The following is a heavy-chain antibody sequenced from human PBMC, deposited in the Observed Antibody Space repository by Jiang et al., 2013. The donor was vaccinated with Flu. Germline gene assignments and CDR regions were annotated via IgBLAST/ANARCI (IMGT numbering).Heavy chain of an antibody. J-gene: IGHJ6*03. CDR3: ARGVQEYYYDSSGYQNPRGYYYYYYMDV. Sequence: PGLVKPSETLSLTCTVSGGSISSYYWSWIRQPAGKGLEWIGRIYTSGSTNYNPSLKSRVTMSVDTSKNQFSLKLSSVTAADTAVYYCARGVQEYYYDSSGYQNPRGYYYYYYMDVWGKGTTVTVSS. CDR1: GGSISSYY. CDR2: IYTSGST. V-gene: IGHV4-4*07. D-gene: IGHD3-22*01.